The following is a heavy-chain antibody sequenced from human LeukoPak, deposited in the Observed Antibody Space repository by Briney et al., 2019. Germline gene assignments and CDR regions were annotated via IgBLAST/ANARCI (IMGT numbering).Heavy chain of an antibody. J-gene: IGHJ5*02. CDR3: ARGLIAAA. CDR2: IVVGSGNT. CDR1: GFTFTSSA. V-gene: IGHV1-58*01. Sequence: TSVKVSCKASGFTFTSSAVQWVRQARGQRLEWIGWIVVGSGNTNYAQKLQGRVTMTRNTSISTAYMELSSLRSEDTAVYYCARGLIAAAWGQGTLVTVSS. D-gene: IGHD6-13*01.